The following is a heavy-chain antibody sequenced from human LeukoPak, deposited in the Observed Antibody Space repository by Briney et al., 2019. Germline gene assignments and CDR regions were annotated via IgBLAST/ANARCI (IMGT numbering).Heavy chain of an antibody. V-gene: IGHV3-74*01. J-gene: IGHJ5*02. Sequence: GGSLRLSCAASGFTFSSYWMHWVRQAPGKGLVWVSRINSDGSSTSYADSVKGRFTISRDNAKNTLYLQMNSLRAEDTAVYYCARVRESHYYDSSGYSSWGQGTLVTVSS. CDR1: GFTFSSYW. CDR3: ARVRESHYYDSSGYSS. D-gene: IGHD3-22*01. CDR2: INSDGSST.